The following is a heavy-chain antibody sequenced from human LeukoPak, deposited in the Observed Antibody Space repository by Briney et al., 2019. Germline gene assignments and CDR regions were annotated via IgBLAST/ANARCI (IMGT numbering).Heavy chain of an antibody. CDR2: INHSGST. CDR3: AGPGAGDLDY. J-gene: IGHJ4*02. V-gene: IGHV4-34*01. CDR1: GGPFTTYY. Sequence: SETLSLTCVVYGGPFTTYYWSWIRQPPGKGLEWIGEINHSGSTNYNPSLRSRVTMSVDASKNQFSLKLSSVTAADTAVYYCAGPGAGDLDYWGQGTLVTVSS. D-gene: IGHD3-10*01.